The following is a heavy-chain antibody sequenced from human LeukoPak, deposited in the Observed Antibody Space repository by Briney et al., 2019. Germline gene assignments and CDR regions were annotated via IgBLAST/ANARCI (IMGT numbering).Heavy chain of an antibody. CDR2: IYHSGST. V-gene: IGHV4-38-2*02. D-gene: IGHD3-22*01. CDR3: ARGGYNSSGYYYY. Sequence: PSETLSLTCTVSGYSISSGFYWGWIRQPPGKGLEWIGSIYHSGSTYYNPSLKSRVTISVDTSRNHFSLKLSSVTAADTAVYFCARGGYNSSGYYYYWGQGALVTVSS. CDR1: GYSISSGFY. J-gene: IGHJ4*02.